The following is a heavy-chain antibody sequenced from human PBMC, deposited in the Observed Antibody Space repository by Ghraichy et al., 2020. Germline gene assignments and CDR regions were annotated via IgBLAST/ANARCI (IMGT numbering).Heavy chain of an antibody. CDR3: ARGPWIWGWLY. Sequence: GGSLRLSCAASGFTFSRYWMSWVRQGPGKGLELVANIKEDGSEKYYVDSVKGRFTISRDNAKNSLYLQMNSLRAEDTALYYCARGPWIWGWLYWGQGTLVAVSS. CDR2: IKEDGSEK. V-gene: IGHV3-7*03. D-gene: IGHD2-2*03. J-gene: IGHJ1*01. CDR1: GFTFSRYW.